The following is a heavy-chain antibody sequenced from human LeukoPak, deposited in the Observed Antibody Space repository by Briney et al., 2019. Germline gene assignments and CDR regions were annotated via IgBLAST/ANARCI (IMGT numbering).Heavy chain of an antibody. CDR1: GGSISSGDYY. CDR2: IYYSGST. D-gene: IGHD3-16*01. Sequence: SETLSLTCTVSGGSISSGDYYWSWIRQPPGKGLEWIGYIYYSGSTYYNPPLKSRVTISVDTSKNQFSLKLSSVTAADTAVYYCARARGGFSYAYYFDYWGQGTLVTVSS. CDR3: ARARGGFSYAYYFDY. V-gene: IGHV4-30-4*01. J-gene: IGHJ4*02.